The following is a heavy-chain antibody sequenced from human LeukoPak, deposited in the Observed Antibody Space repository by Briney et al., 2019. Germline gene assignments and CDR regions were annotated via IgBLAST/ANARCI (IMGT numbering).Heavy chain of an antibody. D-gene: IGHD3-10*01. J-gene: IGHJ4*02. Sequence: SETLSLTCTVSGGSISSYYWSWIRQPPGKGLEWIGYIYSSGSTNYNPSLKSRVTISVDTSKNQFSLKLSSVTAADTAVYYCARAPGTYYYGSGSFDYWGQGTLVTVSS. CDR2: IYSSGST. CDR1: GGSISSYY. V-gene: IGHV4-59*01. CDR3: ARAPGTYYYGSGSFDY.